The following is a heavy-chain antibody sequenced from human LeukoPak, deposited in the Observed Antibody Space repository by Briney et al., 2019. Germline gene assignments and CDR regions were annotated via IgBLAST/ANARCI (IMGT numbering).Heavy chain of an antibody. CDR3: AKQESYGLDY. CDR2: ISYDGSNK. D-gene: IGHD5-18*01. Sequence: PGRSLRLSCAASGFTFSSYGTHWVRQAPGKGLEWVAVISYDGSNKYYADSVKGRFTISRDNSKNTLYLQMNSLRAEDTAVYYCAKQESYGLDYWGQGTLVTVSS. CDR1: GFTFSSYG. J-gene: IGHJ4*02. V-gene: IGHV3-30*18.